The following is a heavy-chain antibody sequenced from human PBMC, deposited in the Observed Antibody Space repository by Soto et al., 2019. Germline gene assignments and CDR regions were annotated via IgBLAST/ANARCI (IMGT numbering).Heavy chain of an antibody. J-gene: IGHJ4*02. CDR3: ARDRDDYGSGNYYNRIDF. Sequence: QVQLVQSGAEVKKPGSSVKVSCKASGGIFSTYAISWLRQAPGQGLEWMGGIIPLFGTPNYAQRVQGRVTITTYESTSTADMELSRLRSEDTAVYYCARDRDDYGSGNYYNRIDFWGQGTLVTVSS. CDR1: GGIFSTYA. CDR2: IIPLFGTP. D-gene: IGHD3-10*01. V-gene: IGHV1-69*01.